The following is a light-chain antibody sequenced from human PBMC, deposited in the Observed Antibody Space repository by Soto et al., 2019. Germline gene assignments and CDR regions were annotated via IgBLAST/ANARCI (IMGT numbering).Light chain of an antibody. J-gene: IGKJ1*01. Sequence: DIKMSQSPATLSAAVGDSVTITCRASESIRHWLAWYQQTPGKAPKCLIYDASSLGRGAPSRFSGRGSGPEFTLALTPLHHDDLETDYCQKYASVLGTCGPGTKV. CDR1: ESIRHW. CDR3: QKYASVLGT. CDR2: DAS. V-gene: IGKV1-5*01.